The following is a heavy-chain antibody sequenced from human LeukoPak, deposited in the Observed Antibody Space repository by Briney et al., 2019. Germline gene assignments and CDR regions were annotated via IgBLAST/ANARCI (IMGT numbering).Heavy chain of an antibody. Sequence: GGSLRLSCAASRFTFNRYAMSWVRPAPGKGLEWVSVIGGSNGITVYVGAVKGRFTISRDNSKDTQYLQMNSLRAEDTAVYYCARNENSGWGYFDYWGQGTLVTVSS. D-gene: IGHD5-12*01. CDR1: RFTFNRYA. CDR2: IGGSNGIT. CDR3: ARNENSGWGYFDY. J-gene: IGHJ4*02. V-gene: IGHV3-23*01.